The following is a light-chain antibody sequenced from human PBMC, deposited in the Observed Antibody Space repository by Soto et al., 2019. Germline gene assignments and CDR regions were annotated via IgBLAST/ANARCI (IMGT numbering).Light chain of an antibody. CDR2: DVT. Sequence: QSALTQPPSASGSPGQSVTISCTGTSSDVGAYNYVSWYQQHPGNAPKLMIYDVTKRPSGVPDRFSGSKSGNTASLTVSGLQAEDEADYYCISYAGSSIWVFGGWTKLTVL. CDR1: SSDVGAYNY. CDR3: ISYAGSSIWV. V-gene: IGLV2-8*01. J-gene: IGLJ3*02.